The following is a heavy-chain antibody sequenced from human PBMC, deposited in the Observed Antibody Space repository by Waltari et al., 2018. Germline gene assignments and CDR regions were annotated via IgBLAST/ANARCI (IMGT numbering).Heavy chain of an antibody. Sequence: QVQLDQSGSELKHPGASVKISCTASGYNFINFAVNWVRAAPGQGLEWMGWINTKTGNPVYAQGFTGRVVFSSATSVGTAYLQISSLKAEDTAVYYCARDALGYCDSDPCYGGWFDSWGQGTLVTVSA. D-gene: IGHD2-21*02. CDR2: INTKTGNP. V-gene: IGHV7-4-1*02. CDR1: GYNFINFA. J-gene: IGHJ5*01. CDR3: ARDALGYCDSDPCYGGWFDS.